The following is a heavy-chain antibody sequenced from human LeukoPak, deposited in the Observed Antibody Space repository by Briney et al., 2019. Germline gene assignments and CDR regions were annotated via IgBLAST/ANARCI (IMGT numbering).Heavy chain of an antibody. Sequence: RASVKVSCKASGYTFTSYGISWVRQAPGQGLEWMGWISAYNGNTNYAQKLQGRVTMTTDTSTSTAYMELRSLRSDDTAVYYCVRDTWGIQLWPFDYWGQGTLVTVSS. D-gene: IGHD5-18*01. CDR3: VRDTWGIQLWPFDY. V-gene: IGHV1-18*01. J-gene: IGHJ4*02. CDR2: ISAYNGNT. CDR1: GYTFTSYG.